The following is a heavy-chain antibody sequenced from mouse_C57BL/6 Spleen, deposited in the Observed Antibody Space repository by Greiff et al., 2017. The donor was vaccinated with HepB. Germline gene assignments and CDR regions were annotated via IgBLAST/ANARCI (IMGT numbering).Heavy chain of an antibody. Sequence: QVQLQQSGAELVKPGASVKLSCKASGYTFTSYWMHWVKQRPGQGLEWIGMIHPNSGSTNYNEKFKSKATLTVDKSSSTAYMQLSSLTSEDSAVYYCARGPLNWDGFDYWGQGTTLTVSS. D-gene: IGHD4-1*01. J-gene: IGHJ2*01. CDR2: IHPNSGST. CDR3: ARGPLNWDGFDY. CDR1: GYTFTSYW. V-gene: IGHV1-64*01.